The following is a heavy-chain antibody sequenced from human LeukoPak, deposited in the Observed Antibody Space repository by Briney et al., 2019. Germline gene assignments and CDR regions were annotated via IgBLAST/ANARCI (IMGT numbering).Heavy chain of an antibody. CDR2: ISSSSSYI. CDR1: GFTFSSYS. Sequence: GGSLRVSCAASGFTFSSYSMNWVRQAPGKGLEWVSSISSSSSYIYYADSVKGRFTISRDNAKNSLYLQMNSLRAEDTAVYYCAREEFGDYVFGYWGQGTLVTVSS. D-gene: IGHD4-17*01. CDR3: AREEFGDYVFGY. V-gene: IGHV3-21*01. J-gene: IGHJ4*02.